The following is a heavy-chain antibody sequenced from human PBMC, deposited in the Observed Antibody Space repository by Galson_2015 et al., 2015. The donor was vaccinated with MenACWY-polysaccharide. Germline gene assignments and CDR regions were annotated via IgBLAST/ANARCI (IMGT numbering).Heavy chain of an antibody. J-gene: IGHJ4*02. CDR2: ISSSSSTI. Sequence: SLRLSCAASGFTFSSYSMNWVRQAPGKGLEWVSYISSSSSTIYYADSVKGRFTTSRDNAKNSLYLQMNSLRAEDTAVYYCARDPGDYGGNSGYWGQGTLVTVSS. D-gene: IGHD4-23*01. CDR3: ARDPGDYGGNSGY. V-gene: IGHV3-48*01. CDR1: GFTFSSYS.